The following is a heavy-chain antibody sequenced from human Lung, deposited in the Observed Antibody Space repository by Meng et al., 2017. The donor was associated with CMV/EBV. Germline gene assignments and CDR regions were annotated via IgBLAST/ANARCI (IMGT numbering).Heavy chain of an antibody. Sequence: ASVXVSXXASGYTFTSYYMHWVRQAPGQGLEWMGRINPSGGSTSYAQKFQSRVTMTRDTSTSTVYMELSSLRSEDTAVYYCARVGPAAGTGFFDYWGQGTLVTVSS. J-gene: IGHJ4*02. CDR3: ARVGPAAGTGFFDY. CDR1: GYTFTSYY. V-gene: IGHV1-46*01. D-gene: IGHD6-13*01. CDR2: INPSGGST.